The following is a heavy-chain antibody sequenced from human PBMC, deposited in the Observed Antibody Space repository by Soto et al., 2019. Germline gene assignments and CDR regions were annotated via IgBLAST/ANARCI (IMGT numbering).Heavy chain of an antibody. Sequence: VQLQESGPGLVKPSGTLSLTCTVSGGPISTTNWWSWFRQSPGKGLEWIGEILHIGSTNYNPSLKSRVTISIDKSKNPFSLRLSSVTAADTAVYYCASGFDSDGLYDGGHPWGQGTLVSVSS. D-gene: IGHD3-16*01. V-gene: IGHV4-4*02. CDR2: ILHIGST. CDR3: ASGFDSDGLYDGGHP. CDR1: GGPISTTNW. J-gene: IGHJ5*02.